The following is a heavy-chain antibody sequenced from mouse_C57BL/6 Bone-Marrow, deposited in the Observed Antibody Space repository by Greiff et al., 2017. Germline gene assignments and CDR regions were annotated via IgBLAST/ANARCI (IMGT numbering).Heavy chain of an antibody. D-gene: IGHD1-1*01. CDR2: INSDGGST. Sequence: EVQVVESGGGLVQPGESLKLSCESNEYEFPSHDMSWVRKTPEKRLELVAAINSDGGSTYYPDTMERRFIISRDNTKTTLYLQMSSLRSEDTALYYCERHGTTVVATDWYFDVWGTGTTVTVSS. J-gene: IGHJ1*03. V-gene: IGHV5-2*01. CDR1: EYEFPSHD. CDR3: ERHGTTVVATDWYFDV.